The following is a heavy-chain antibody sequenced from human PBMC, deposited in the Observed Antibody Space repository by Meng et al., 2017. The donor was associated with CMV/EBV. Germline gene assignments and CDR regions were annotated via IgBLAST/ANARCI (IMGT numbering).Heavy chain of an antibody. Sequence: GESLKISCAASGFTFSNYNINWVRQAPGKGLEWVSSISSSSSYIYYADSVQGRFTISRDNAKNSLYLQMNSLRAEDTAVYYCAKPSTRDGYNYDYWGQGTLVTVSS. CDR2: ISSSSSYI. D-gene: IGHD5-24*01. CDR3: AKPSTRDGYNYDY. J-gene: IGHJ4*02. CDR1: GFTFSNYN. V-gene: IGHV3-21*04.